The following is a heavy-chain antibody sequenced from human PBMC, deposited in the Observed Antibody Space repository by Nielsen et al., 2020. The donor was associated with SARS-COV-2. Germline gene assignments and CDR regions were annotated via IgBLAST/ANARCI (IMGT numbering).Heavy chain of an antibody. J-gene: IGHJ3*02. V-gene: IGHV3-9*01. Sequence: SCAASGFTFDDYAMHWVRQAPGKGLGWVSGISWNSGSIGYADSEKGRFTISRDNAKNSLYLQMNSLRAEDTALYYCAKVSYDSSGYDAFDICGQGTMVTVSS. CDR2: ISWNSGSI. D-gene: IGHD3-22*01. CDR3: AKVSYDSSGYDAFDI. CDR1: GFTFDDYA.